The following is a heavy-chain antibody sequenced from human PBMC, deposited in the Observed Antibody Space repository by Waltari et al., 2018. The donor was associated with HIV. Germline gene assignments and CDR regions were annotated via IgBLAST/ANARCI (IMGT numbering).Heavy chain of an antibody. Sequence: QVQLQESGPGLVKPSETLSLTCTVSGYSISSGYYWGWIRQPPGKGLEWIGSIYHSGSTYYNPSLKSRVTISVDTSKNQFSLKLSSVTAADTAVYYCARDYCSSTSCDVPFWYWGQGTLVTVSS. V-gene: IGHV4-38-2*02. CDR1: GYSISSGYY. CDR3: ARDYCSSTSCDVPFWY. CDR2: IYHSGST. J-gene: IGHJ4*02. D-gene: IGHD2-2*01.